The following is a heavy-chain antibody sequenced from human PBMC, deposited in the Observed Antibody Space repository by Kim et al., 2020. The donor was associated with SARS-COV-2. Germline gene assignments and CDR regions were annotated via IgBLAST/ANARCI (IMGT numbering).Heavy chain of an antibody. CDR2: IYSGGST. D-gene: IGHD3-10*01. Sequence: GGSLRLSCAASGFTVGSNHMTWVRQAPGKGLEWVSLIYSGGSTYYADSVKGRFTISKDNSKNTLYLQMNSLRAEDTAVYYCARGYGSGSYAYWGQGTLVTVSS. J-gene: IGHJ4*02. V-gene: IGHV3-53*01. CDR1: GFTVGSNH. CDR3: ARGYGSGSYAY.